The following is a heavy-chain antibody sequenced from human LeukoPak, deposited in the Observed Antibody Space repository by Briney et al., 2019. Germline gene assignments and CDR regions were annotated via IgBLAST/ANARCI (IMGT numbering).Heavy chain of an antibody. V-gene: IGHV4-30-2*02. D-gene: IGHD3-10*01. J-gene: IGHJ4*02. Sequence: SQTLSLTCTVSGGSISSGGYYWSWIRQPPGKGLEWIGYIYHSGSTNYNPSLKSRVTISVDTSKNQFSLKLSSVTAADTAVYYCARLDWGETDGSGSLPFDYWGQGTLVTVSS. CDR2: IYHSGST. CDR3: ARLDWGETDGSGSLPFDY. CDR1: GGSISSGGYY.